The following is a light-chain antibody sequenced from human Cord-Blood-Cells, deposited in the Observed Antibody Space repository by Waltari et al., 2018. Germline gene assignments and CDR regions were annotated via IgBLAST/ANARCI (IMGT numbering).Light chain of an antibody. CDR1: SYNIGAGYD. J-gene: IGLJ3*02. V-gene: IGLV1-40*01. CDR3: QSYDSSLSGWV. CDR2: GNS. Sequence: QSVLTQPPSVSGAPGQRVTISCTGSSYNIGAGYDVHWYQQLPGTAPKLLIYGNSNRPSGVPDRFSGSKSVTSASLAITGLQAEDEADYYCQSYDSSLSGWVFGGGTKLTVL.